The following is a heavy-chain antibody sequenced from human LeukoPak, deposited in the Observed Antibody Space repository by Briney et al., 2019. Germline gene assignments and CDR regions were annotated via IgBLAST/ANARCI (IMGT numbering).Heavy chain of an antibody. CDR2: ISGSGGST. CDR3: AKSPVPYCSGGSCYGMDV. Sequence: GGSLRLSCAASGFTFSSYAMSWVRQAPGKGLEWVSLISGSGGSTYYTDSVKGRFTISRDNSKNTLYLQMNSLRVEDTAGYYCAKSPVPYCSGGSCYGMDVWGQGTTVTVSS. D-gene: IGHD2-15*01. CDR1: GFTFSSYA. J-gene: IGHJ6*02. V-gene: IGHV3-23*01.